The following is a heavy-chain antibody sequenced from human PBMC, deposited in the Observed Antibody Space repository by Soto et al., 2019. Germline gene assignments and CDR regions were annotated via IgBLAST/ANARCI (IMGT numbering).Heavy chain of an antibody. D-gene: IGHD3-9*01. CDR2: IRADGSYR. J-gene: IGHJ6*02. CDR3: AKDGLPTIPYYYYGMDV. V-gene: IGHV3-30*02. Sequence: GGSLRLSCASSGFSFSNYGMHWVRQAPGKGLEWVAVIRADGSYRNYVDSVKGRFTISRDNSKNTLYLQMNSLRAEDTAVYYCAKDGLPTIPYYYYGMDVWGQGTTVTVSS. CDR1: GFSFSNYG.